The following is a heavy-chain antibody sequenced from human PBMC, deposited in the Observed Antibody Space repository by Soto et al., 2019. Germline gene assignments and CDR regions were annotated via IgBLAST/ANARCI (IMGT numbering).Heavy chain of an antibody. CDR3: AKAPALMVRGVANRFDP. D-gene: IGHD3-10*01. V-gene: IGHV3-23*01. Sequence: EVQLLESGGGLVQPGGSLRLSCAASGFTFSSYAMSWVRQAPGKGLEWVSAISGSGGSTYYADSVKGRFTISRDNSKNTLYLQMNSLRAEHTAVYYCAKAPALMVRGVANRFDPWGQGTLVTVSS. CDR2: ISGSGGST. CDR1: GFTFSSYA. J-gene: IGHJ5*02.